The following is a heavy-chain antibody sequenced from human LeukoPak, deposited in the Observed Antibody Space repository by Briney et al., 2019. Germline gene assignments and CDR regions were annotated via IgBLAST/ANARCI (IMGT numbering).Heavy chain of an antibody. J-gene: IGHJ6*03. D-gene: IGHD3-3*01. V-gene: IGHV4-61*02. CDR3: ARTPYDFWSGYLLYYMDV. CDR1: GGSISSGSYY. Sequence: SQTLSLTCTVSGGSISSGSYYWSWIRQPPGKGLEWIGRIYTSGSTNYNPSLNSRVTISVDTSKNQFSLKLSSVTAADTAVYYCARTPYDFWSGYLLYYMDVWGKGTTVTVSS. CDR2: IYTSGST.